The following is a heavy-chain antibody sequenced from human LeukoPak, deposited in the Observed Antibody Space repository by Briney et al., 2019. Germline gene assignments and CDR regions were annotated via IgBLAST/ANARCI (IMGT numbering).Heavy chain of an antibody. Sequence: SETLSLTCTVSGGSISSYYWSWIRQPPGTGLEWIGYIYYSGSTSYNPSLKSRVTISVDTSKNQFSLKLSSVTAADTAVYYCARYRTPYYFDYWGQGTLVTV. D-gene: IGHD1-1*01. CDR2: IYYSGST. J-gene: IGHJ4*02. CDR3: ARYRTPYYFDY. V-gene: IGHV4-59*01. CDR1: GGSISSYY.